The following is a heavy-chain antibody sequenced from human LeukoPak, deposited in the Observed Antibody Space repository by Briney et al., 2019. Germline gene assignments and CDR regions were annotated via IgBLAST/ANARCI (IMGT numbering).Heavy chain of an antibody. CDR1: GGSISSYY. CDR3: ARDWTFGGVIVDAFDI. CDR2: IYTSGST. J-gene: IGHJ3*02. D-gene: IGHD3-16*02. V-gene: IGHV4-4*07. Sequence: KASETLSLTCTVSGGSISSYYWSWIRQPAGKGLEWIGRIYTSGSTNYNPSLKSRVTMSVDTSKNQFSLKLSSATAADTAVYYCARDWTFGGVIVDAFDIWGQGTMVTVSS.